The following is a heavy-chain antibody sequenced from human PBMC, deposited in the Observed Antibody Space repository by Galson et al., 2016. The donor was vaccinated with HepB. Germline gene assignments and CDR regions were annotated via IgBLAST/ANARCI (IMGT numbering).Heavy chain of an antibody. V-gene: IGHV3-30*18. CDR2: ISGDGTNK. CDR3: AKEGRDILTGYYNGDAFDI. Sequence: SLRLSCAASGFSFGSYAMHWVRQTPAKGLEWVAVISGDGTNKYYADSVKGRFTISRDNSKSTLYLQMNSLRAEDTAVYYCAKEGRDILTGYYNGDAFDIWGQGTMVTVSS. J-gene: IGHJ3*02. CDR1: GFSFGSYA. D-gene: IGHD3-9*01.